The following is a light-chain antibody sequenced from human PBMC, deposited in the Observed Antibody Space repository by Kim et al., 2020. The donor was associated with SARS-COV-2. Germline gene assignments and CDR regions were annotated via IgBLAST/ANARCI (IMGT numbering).Light chain of an antibody. CDR3: GTWDFRPSASWV. J-gene: IGLJ3*02. V-gene: IGLV1-51*01. CDR1: STNIGINY. CDR2: DNN. Sequence: KVTISCSGTSTNIGINYVSWYQKIPGTAPKLLIYDNNQRPSGIPDRFSGSKSGTSATLDITGLQTGDEAEYYCGTWDFRPSASWVFGGGTQLTVL.